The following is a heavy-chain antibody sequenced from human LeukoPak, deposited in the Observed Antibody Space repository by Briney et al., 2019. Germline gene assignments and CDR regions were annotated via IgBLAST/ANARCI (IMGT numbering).Heavy chain of an antibody. CDR2: INHSGST. Sequence: SETLSLTCAVYGGSFSGYYWSWIRQPPGKGLEWIGEINHSGSTNYNPSLKSRVTISVDTSKNQFSLKLSSVTAADTAVYYCARLVKIHYYYYGMDVWGQGTTVTVSS. CDR1: GGSFSGYY. D-gene: IGHD2-21*01. V-gene: IGHV4-34*01. J-gene: IGHJ6*02. CDR3: ARLVKIHYYYYGMDV.